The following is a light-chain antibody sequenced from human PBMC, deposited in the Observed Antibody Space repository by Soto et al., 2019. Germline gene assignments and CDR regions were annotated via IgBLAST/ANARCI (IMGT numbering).Light chain of an antibody. V-gene: IGLV2-8*01. Sequence: ALTQPPSASGSPGQSVTISCTGTSSDIGGYNFVSWYQQHPGKAPKLIIYEVNKRPSGVPDRFSGSKSGNTASLTVSGLQADDEGDYYCRSYAGTNNLGVFGGGTKLTVL. J-gene: IGLJ3*02. CDR2: EVN. CDR3: RSYAGTNNLGV. CDR1: SSDIGGYNF.